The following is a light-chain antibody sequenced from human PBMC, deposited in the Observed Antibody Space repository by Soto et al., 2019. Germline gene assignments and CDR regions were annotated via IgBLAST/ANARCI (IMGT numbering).Light chain of an antibody. J-gene: IGKJ1*01. V-gene: IGKV1-39*01. CDR1: QSISGY. Sequence: DIQMTQSPSSLSASIGDKVTITCRASQSISGYLNWYQQELGRAPKLLIYAASNLQSGVPSRFSGSGFGTYFTLTISSLQPEDFATYFCQQSYRTPLTFGQGTKEDNK. CDR3: QQSYRTPLT. CDR2: AAS.